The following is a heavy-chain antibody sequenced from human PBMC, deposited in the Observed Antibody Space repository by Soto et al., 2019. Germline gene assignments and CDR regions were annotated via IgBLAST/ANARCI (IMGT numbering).Heavy chain of an antibody. J-gene: IGHJ6*03. CDR3: AREAWNPISYYYYMDV. V-gene: IGHV6-1*01. D-gene: IGHD1-1*01. CDR2: TYYRSKWYN. CDR1: GDSVSSNSAA. Sequence: SQTLSLTCAISGDSVSSNSAAWNWIRQSPSRGLEWLGRTYYRSKWYNDYAVSVKSRITINPDTSKNQFSLQLNSVTPEDTAVYYCAREAWNPISYYYYMDVWGKGTTVTVSS.